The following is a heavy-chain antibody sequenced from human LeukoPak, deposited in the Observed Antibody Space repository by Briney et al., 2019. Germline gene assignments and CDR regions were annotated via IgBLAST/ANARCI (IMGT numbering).Heavy chain of an antibody. CDR2: IYYSGST. J-gene: IGHJ5*02. Sequence: SETLSLTCTVSGGSISSSSYCWGWIRHPPGKWLEWMGIIYYSGSTYYNPSRKSRLTISVDTSKNQFSLKLTSVTATDTAVYYCARRGYCSSTSCYEYWFAPWGQGSLVTVS. D-gene: IGHD2-2*01. CDR1: GGSISSSSYC. CDR3: ARRGYCSSTSCYEYWFAP. V-gene: IGHV4-39*01.